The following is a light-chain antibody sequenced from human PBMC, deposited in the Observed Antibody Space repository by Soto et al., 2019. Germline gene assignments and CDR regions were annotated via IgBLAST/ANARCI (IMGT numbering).Light chain of an antibody. CDR2: DVS. V-gene: IGKV3D-15*01. J-gene: IGKJ4*01. Sequence: EIVMTQSPATLSVSPGERATLSCRASQSVSSNFAWYQQRPAQAPRLLIYDVSTRATGVPTRFSGSGSGTEFPLTISSLQSEDFAVYPCQQYHDWPLTFGGGTRVEIK. CDR3: QQYHDWPLT. CDR1: QSVSSN.